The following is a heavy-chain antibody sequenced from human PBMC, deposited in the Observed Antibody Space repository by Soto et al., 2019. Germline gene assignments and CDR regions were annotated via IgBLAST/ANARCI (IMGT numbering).Heavy chain of an antibody. D-gene: IGHD2-15*01. CDR1: GFTVSSKY. CDR3: ARRYCSGGSCYSDANRFDP. J-gene: IGHJ5*02. V-gene: IGHV3-66*01. Sequence: SLRLSCAASGFTVSSKYMSWVRQAPGKGLEWVSLINRGGSISYADSVKGRFTISRDNSENTLYLQMNSLRAEDTAVYYCARRYCSGGSCYSDANRFDPLGQGNLVTVSS. CDR2: INRGGSI.